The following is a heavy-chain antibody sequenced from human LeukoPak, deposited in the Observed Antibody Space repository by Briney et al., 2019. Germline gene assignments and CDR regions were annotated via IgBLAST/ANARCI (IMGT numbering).Heavy chain of an antibody. V-gene: IGHV4-39*01. J-gene: IGHJ6*02. CDR2: IYYSGST. CDR1: GGSISSSSYS. Sequence: SETLSLTCTVSGGSISSSSYSWGWIRQPPGKGLEWIGSIYYSGSTYYNPSLKSRVTISVDTSKNQFSLKLSSVTAADTAVYYCARLGEGYCSSTSCNYYGMDVWGQGTTVTVSS. D-gene: IGHD2-2*01. CDR3: ARLGEGYCSSTSCNYYGMDV.